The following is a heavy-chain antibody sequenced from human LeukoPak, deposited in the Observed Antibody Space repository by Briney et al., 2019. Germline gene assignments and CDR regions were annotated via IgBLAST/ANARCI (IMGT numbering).Heavy chain of an antibody. Sequence: PGGSLRLSCAASGFTFSNYWMSWVRQAPGKGLEWVASIKQDGSDKTYVDSVKGRFTISRDNAKNSLYLQMNSLRAEDTAVYYCARENVVVEAATNYYYGMDVWGQGTTVTVSS. CDR3: ARENVVVEAATNYYYGMDV. CDR1: GFTFSNYW. D-gene: IGHD2-15*01. V-gene: IGHV3-7*05. J-gene: IGHJ6*02. CDR2: IKQDGSDK.